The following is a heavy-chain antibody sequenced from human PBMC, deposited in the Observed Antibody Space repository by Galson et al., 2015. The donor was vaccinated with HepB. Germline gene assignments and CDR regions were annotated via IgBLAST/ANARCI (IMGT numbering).Heavy chain of an antibody. D-gene: IGHD6-13*01. J-gene: IGHJ4*02. CDR2: IVVGSGNT. CDR1: GFTFTSSA. V-gene: IGHV1-58*01. Sequence: SCKASGFTFTSSAVQWVRQARGQRLEWIGWIVVGSGNTNYAQKFQERVTITRDMSTSTAYMELSSLRSEDTAVYYCAAVAIAAAGTGVGIYFDYWGQGTLVTVSS. CDR3: AAVAIAAAGTGVGIYFDY.